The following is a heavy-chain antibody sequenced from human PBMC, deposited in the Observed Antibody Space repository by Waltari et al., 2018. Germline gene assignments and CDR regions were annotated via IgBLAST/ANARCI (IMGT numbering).Heavy chain of an antibody. Sequence: QMVQSGPELKRPGASVKVSCKASGYTFTMHGISWVRQAPGHGLEGMGWISAHNGNTKYSESLQDRLTMTIDTSTSTAYMERRGLRSDDTAVYYCAREFVEVGTTNFDYWGQGTLVTVSS. J-gene: IGHJ4*02. V-gene: IGHV1-18*04. CDR1: GYTFTMHG. CDR2: ISAHNGNT. D-gene: IGHD2-15*01. CDR3: AREFVEVGTTNFDY.